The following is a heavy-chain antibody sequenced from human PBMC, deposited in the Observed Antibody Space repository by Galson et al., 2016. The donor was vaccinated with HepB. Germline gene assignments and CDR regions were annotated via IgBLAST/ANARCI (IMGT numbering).Heavy chain of an antibody. Sequence: SLRLSCAASGFTFSNYGMTWVRQAPGKGLEVVSSISRSGDSTDYADSVKGRFTISRDNSKNTRSLQMNSLTADDTAIYYCVQGSTAPAVLGKGTTVTVSS. D-gene: IGHD1-14*01. J-gene: IGHJ6*04. V-gene: IGHV3-23*01. CDR1: GFTFSNYG. CDR2: ISRSGDST. CDR3: VQGSTAPAV.